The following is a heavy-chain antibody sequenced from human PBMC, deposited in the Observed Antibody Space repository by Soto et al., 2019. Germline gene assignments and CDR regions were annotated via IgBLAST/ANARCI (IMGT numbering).Heavy chain of an antibody. CDR2: MDPDGSTI. V-gene: IGHV3-74*01. CDR1: GFTFSSYW. Sequence: GGSLRLSCAASGFTFSSYWMHWVRQAPGKGLVWVSRMDPDGSTIDYADSVKGRFTISRDNAKDTLYLQMTGLRAEDSAVYYSVSDLCGRDDKWGQGTLVTVSS. J-gene: IGHJ4*02. D-gene: IGHD2-15*01. CDR3: VSDLCGRDDK.